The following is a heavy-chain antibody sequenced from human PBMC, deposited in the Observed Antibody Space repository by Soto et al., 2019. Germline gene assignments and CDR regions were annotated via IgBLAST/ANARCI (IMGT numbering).Heavy chain of an antibody. D-gene: IGHD5-12*01. CDR2: IIPIFGTA. CDR3: ARGLSPDIVATHTPYLFDY. Sequence: QVQLVQSGAEVKKPGSSVKVSCKASGGTFSSYAISWVRQAPGQGLEWMGGIIPIFGTANYAQKFQGRVTITADEDTSKAYRELSSLRSEAPAVYYCARGLSPDIVATHTPYLFDYWGQGTLVTVSS. V-gene: IGHV1-69*12. J-gene: IGHJ4*02. CDR1: GGTFSSYA.